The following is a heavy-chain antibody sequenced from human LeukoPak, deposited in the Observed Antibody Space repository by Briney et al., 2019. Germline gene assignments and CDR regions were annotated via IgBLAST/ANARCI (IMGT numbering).Heavy chain of an antibody. D-gene: IGHD4-17*01. CDR1: GGTFSSYA. V-gene: IGHV1-69*05. CDR2: IIPIFGTA. Sequence: GASVKVSCKASGGTFSSYAISWVRQAPGQGLEWMGGIIPIFGTANYAQKFQGRVTITTDESTSTAYMELSSLRSEDTAVYYCAREVSVTSHYYYYMDVWGKGTTVTVSS. J-gene: IGHJ6*03. CDR3: AREVSVTSHYYYYMDV.